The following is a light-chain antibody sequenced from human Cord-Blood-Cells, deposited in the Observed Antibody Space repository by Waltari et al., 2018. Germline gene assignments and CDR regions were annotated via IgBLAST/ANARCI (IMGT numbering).Light chain of an antibody. CDR1: QSVLYSSNNKNY. CDR2: WAS. CDR3: QQYYSTPPWT. J-gene: IGKJ1*01. V-gene: IGKV4-1*01. Sequence: DIVMTQSPDSLAVSLGERATINCKARQSVLYSSNNKNYLAWYQQKTGQPPKLLIYWASTRESGVPDRFSGSGSGTDFTLTISSLQAEDVAVYYCQQYYSTPPWTFGQGTKVEIK.